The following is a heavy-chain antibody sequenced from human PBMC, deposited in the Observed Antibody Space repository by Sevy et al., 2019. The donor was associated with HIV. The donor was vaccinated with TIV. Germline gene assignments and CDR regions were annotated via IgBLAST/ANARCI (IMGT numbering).Heavy chain of an antibody. CDR3: ARGENFWTASYYFDY. D-gene: IGHD3-3*01. Sequence: VKVSCKASGYTFTGYYIHWVRQAPGQGLEWMGWINPNSDGTNYVQKFQGRVTMTSDTSINAAYMDLRRLRSDDTAVYYCARGENFWTASYYFDYWGQGTLVTVSS. J-gene: IGHJ4*02. CDR1: GYTFTGYY. CDR2: INPNSDGT. V-gene: IGHV1-2*02.